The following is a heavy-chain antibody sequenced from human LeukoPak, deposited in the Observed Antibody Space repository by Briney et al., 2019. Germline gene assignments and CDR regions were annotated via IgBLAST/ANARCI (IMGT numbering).Heavy chain of an antibody. D-gene: IGHD3-10*01. V-gene: IGHV3-23*01. CDR1: GFTFSSYG. CDR2: ISGSGGST. Sequence: GGTLRLSCAASGFTFSSYGMSWVRQAPGKGLEWVSAISGSGGSTYYADSVKGRFTISRDNSKNTLYLQMNSLRAEDTAVYYCAKDGRVRGVIPYYYYMDVWGKGTTVTISS. CDR3: AKDGRVRGVIPYYYYMDV. J-gene: IGHJ6*03.